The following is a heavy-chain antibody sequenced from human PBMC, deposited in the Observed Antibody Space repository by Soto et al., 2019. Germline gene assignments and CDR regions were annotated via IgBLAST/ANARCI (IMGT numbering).Heavy chain of an antibody. CDR3: ARSGGGSGWL. V-gene: IGHV4-61*01. J-gene: IGHJ1*01. CDR1: GCSVCTGSKY. Sequence: XETLALTCAVAGCSVCTGSKYWSWSRQPPGKALEWIAYIYSSGSTNYNPSLKSRVTISRDTSKNQFSLKMTSVTAEDTAVYYCARSGGGSGWLGGQGTLVTVSS. CDR2: IYSSGST. D-gene: IGHD6-19*01.